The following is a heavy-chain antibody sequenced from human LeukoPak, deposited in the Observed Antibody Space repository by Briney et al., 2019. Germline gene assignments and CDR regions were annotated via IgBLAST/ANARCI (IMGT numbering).Heavy chain of an antibody. CDR2: INSDGSST. CDR3: AGGGAAMAYY. CDR1: GFTFSSYW. V-gene: IGHV3-74*01. Sequence: GGSLRLSCSASGFTFSSYWMHWVRQAPGKGLVWVSRINSDGSSTSYADSVKGRFTTSRDNAKNTLYLQMNSLRAEDTAVYYCAGGGAAMAYYWGQGTLVTVSS. D-gene: IGHD5-18*01. J-gene: IGHJ4*02.